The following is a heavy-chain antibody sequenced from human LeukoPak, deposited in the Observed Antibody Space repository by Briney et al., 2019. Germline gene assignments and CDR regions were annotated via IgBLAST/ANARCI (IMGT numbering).Heavy chain of an antibody. V-gene: IGHV3-11*04. CDR2: ISSSSTTI. Sequence: GGSLRLSCAASGFTFSDYYMNWVRQDPGKGLEWISYISSSSTTIHCADSVKGRFTISRDNAENSLYLQMNSLRVEDTAVYYCARDGTPIYNSGWVYMDVWGRGTTVTISS. J-gene: IGHJ6*03. CDR3: ARDGTPIYNSGWVYMDV. CDR1: GFTFSDYY. D-gene: IGHD6-25*01.